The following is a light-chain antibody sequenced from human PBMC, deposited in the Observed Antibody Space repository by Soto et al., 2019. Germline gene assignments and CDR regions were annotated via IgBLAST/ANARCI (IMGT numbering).Light chain of an antibody. Sequence: QPVLTQSSSASASLGSSVKLTCTLSSGHSSYIIAWHQQQPGKAPRYLMKLEGSGSYNKGSGVPDRFSGSSSGADRYLTISNLQSEDEDDYYCETWDSNTKVFGEGTKPTVL. CDR1: SGHSSYI. V-gene: IGLV4-60*03. CDR3: ETWDSNTKV. CDR2: LEGSGSY. J-gene: IGLJ3*02.